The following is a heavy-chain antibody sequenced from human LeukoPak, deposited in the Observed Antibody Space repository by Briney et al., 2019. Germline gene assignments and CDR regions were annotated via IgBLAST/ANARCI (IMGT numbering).Heavy chain of an antibody. D-gene: IGHD1-26*01. Sequence: GGSLRLSCAASGFTFSDYYMSWIRQAPGKGLEWVSYISSSGSTIYYADSVKGRFTISRDNAKNSLYLQMNSLRAEDTAVYYCARDYDSGSYSTFDYWGQGTLVTVSS. CDR1: GFTFSDYY. V-gene: IGHV3-11*01. J-gene: IGHJ4*02. CDR3: ARDYDSGSYSTFDY. CDR2: ISSSGSTI.